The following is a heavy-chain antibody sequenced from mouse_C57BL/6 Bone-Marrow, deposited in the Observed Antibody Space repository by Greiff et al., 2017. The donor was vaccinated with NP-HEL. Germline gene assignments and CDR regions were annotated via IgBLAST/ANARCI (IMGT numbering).Heavy chain of an antibody. J-gene: IGHJ1*03. V-gene: IGHV5-4*03. Sequence: EVKLVESGGGLVKPGGSLKLSCAASGFTFSSYAMSWVRQTPEKRLEWVATISDGGSYTYYPDNVKGRFTISRDNAKNNLYRQMRHLKSEDTAMYYCARAPYYNYDCWYFDGWGTGTTVTVSS. CDR2: ISDGGSYT. CDR1: GFTFSSYA. D-gene: IGHD2-4*01. CDR3: ARAPYYNYDCWYFDG.